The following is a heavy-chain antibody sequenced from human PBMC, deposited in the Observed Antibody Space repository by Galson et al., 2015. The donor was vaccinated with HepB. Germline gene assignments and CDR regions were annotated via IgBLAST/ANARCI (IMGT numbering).Heavy chain of an antibody. J-gene: IGHJ6*03. Sequence: SLRLSCAASGFTFSSYAMSWVRQAPGKGLEWVSAISGSGGSTYYADSVKGRFTISRDNSKNTLYLQMNSLRAEDTAVYYCAKGGRGYSGYDPSLPYYYYYMGVWGKGTTVTVSS. CDR3: AKGGRGYSGYDPSLPYYYYYMGV. V-gene: IGHV3-23*01. CDR2: ISGSGGST. CDR1: GFTFSSYA. D-gene: IGHD5-12*01.